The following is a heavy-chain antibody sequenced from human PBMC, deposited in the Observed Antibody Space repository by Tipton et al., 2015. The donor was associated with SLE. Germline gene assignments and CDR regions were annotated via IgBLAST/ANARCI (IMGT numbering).Heavy chain of an antibody. CDR3: ARGGVTTVTAV. Sequence: TLSLTCTVSGGSISSGSYYWSWIRQPAGKGLEWIGHIYTSGSTNYNPSLKSRVTISVDTSKNQFSLKLSSVTAADTAVYYCARGGVTTVTAVWGQGTMVTVSP. J-gene: IGHJ3*01. CDR2: IYTSGST. CDR1: GGSISSGSYY. V-gene: IGHV4-61*09. D-gene: IGHD4-17*01.